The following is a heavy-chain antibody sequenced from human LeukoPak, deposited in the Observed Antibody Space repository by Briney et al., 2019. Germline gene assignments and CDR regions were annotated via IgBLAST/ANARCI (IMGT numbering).Heavy chain of an antibody. J-gene: IGHJ6*03. CDR1: GFTFSSHS. Sequence: GGSLRLSCAASGFTFSSHSVNWVRQAPGKGLEWVSSISSSSSYIYYADSVKGRFTISRDNAKNSLYLQMNSLRAEDTAVYYCARDQRYQLIPRYYYYYMDVWGKGTTVTVSS. D-gene: IGHD2-2*01. CDR3: ARDQRYQLIPRYYYYYMDV. V-gene: IGHV3-21*01. CDR2: ISSSSSYI.